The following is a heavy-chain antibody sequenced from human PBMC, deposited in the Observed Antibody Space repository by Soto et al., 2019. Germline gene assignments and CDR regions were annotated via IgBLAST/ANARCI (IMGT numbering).Heavy chain of an antibody. CDR2: IYPGDSDT. J-gene: IGHJ6*03. CDR3: ARLNFCSDYYYYYFMYV. CDR1: GYSFTSYW. V-gene: IGHV5-51*01. Sequence: PGESLKISCKGSGYSFTSYWIGWVRQMPGKGLEWMGIIYPGDSDTRYSPSFQGQVTISADKSISTAYLQWSSLKASDTAMYYCARLNFCSDYYYYYFMYVWGKGTTVTGS. D-gene: IGHD2-15*01.